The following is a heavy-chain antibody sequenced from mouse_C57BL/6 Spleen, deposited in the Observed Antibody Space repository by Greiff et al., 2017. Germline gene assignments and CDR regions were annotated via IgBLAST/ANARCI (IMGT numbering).Heavy chain of an antibody. V-gene: IGHV3-6*01. J-gene: IGHJ2*01. D-gene: IGHD2-4*01. Sequence: EVQLQESGPGLVKPSQSLSLTCSVTGYSITSGYYWNWIRQFPGNKLEWMGYISYDGSNNYNPSLKNRISITRDTSKNQFFLKLNSVTTEDTATXYCARDQAVYDYLYYFDYWGQGTTLTVSS. CDR1: GYSITSGYY. CDR2: ISYDGSN. CDR3: ARDQAVYDYLYYFDY.